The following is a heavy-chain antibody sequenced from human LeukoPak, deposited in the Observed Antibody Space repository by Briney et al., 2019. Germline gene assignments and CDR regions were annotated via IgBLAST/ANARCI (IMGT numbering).Heavy chain of an antibody. Sequence: SVKVSCKASGGTFSSYAISWVRQAAGQGLEWMGRIIPIFGIANYAQKFQGRVTITADKSTSTAYMELSSLRSEDTAVYYCARASSTSLLLDYWGQGTLVTVSS. D-gene: IGHD2-2*01. CDR2: IIPIFGIA. J-gene: IGHJ4*02. V-gene: IGHV1-69*04. CDR3: ARASSTSLLLDY. CDR1: GGTFSSYA.